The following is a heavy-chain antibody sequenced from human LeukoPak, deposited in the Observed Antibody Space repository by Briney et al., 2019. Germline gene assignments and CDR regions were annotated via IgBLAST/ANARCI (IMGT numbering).Heavy chain of an antibody. V-gene: IGHV3-9*01. CDR1: GFTFDDYA. D-gene: IGHD3-10*01. Sequence: PGGSLRLSCAASGFTFDDYAMHWVRQAPGKGLEWVSGISWNSGSIGYADSVKGRFTISRDNAKNCLYLQMNRLRAEDTALYYCAKSYYPAAPGAFDIWGQGTMVTVSS. J-gene: IGHJ3*02. CDR3: AKSYYPAAPGAFDI. CDR2: ISWNSGSI.